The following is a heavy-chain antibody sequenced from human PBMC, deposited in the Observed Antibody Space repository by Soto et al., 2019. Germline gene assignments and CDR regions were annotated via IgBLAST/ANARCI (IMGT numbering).Heavy chain of an antibody. CDR2: IDRRVDIT. V-gene: IGHV3-23*01. D-gene: IGHD3-22*01. Sequence: PWVSLRLSCAASGFPFVNFALSWVRQDPGKGLEWVSSIDRRVDITFYAGSVKDRFSISRDNSRNTLFLLMNNLRADDSAMYYCTKASRAYDTTGLFLDAWGKGTLVNVSS. CDR1: GFPFVNFA. CDR3: TKASRAYDTTGLFLDA. J-gene: IGHJ4*02.